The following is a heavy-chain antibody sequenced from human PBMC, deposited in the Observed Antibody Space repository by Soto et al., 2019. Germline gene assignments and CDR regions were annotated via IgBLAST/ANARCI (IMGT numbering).Heavy chain of an antibody. CDR2: INQDGGEA. CDR1: GFSFSPFW. CDR3: TGGSGWLQKD. Sequence: EVQLVESGGGLVQPGGSLRLSCADSGFSFSPFWMTWVRQAPGKGLEWVALINQDGGEALYVDSVKGRFTISRDNAKKTVYLQMDGMRVEYSAVEYCTGGSGWLQKDWGQGTLVTVSS. J-gene: IGHJ4*02. D-gene: IGHD6-19*01. V-gene: IGHV3-7*01.